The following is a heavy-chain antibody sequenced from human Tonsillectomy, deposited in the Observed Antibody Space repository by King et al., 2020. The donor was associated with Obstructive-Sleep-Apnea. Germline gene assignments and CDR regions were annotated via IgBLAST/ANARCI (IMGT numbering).Heavy chain of an antibody. CDR3: STDPGDYPDY. CDR2: IKNKIDGGTT. CDR1: GLNFINAW. Sequence: VQLVESGGGLVKPGGSLRLSCAASGLNFINAWMSWVRQAPGKGLEWVGRIKNKIDGGTTDYAAPVKGRFIISRDDSKNTLYLQMNSLKIEDTAVYYCSTDPGDYPDYWGPGTLVTVSP. J-gene: IGHJ4*02. V-gene: IGHV3-15*01.